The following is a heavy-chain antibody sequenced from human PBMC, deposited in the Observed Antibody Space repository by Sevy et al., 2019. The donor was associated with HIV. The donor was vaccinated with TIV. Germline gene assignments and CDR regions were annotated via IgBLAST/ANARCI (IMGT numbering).Heavy chain of an antibody. Sequence: GGSLRLSCAASGFTFSSYSMNWVRQAPVKGLEWVSYISSSSSTIYYADSVKGRFTISRDNAKNSLYLQMNSLRDEDTAVYYCARGSRKVSGWIDYWGQGTLVTVSS. CDR3: ARGSRKVSGWIDY. J-gene: IGHJ4*02. CDR2: ISSSSSTI. V-gene: IGHV3-48*02. CDR1: GFTFSSYS. D-gene: IGHD6-19*01.